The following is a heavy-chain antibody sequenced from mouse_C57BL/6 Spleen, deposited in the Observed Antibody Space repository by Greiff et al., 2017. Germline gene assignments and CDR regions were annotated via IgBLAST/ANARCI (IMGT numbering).Heavy chain of an antibody. CDR2: IGPGSGST. J-gene: IGHJ4*01. V-gene: IGHV1-77*01. D-gene: IGHD3-2*02. CDR3: ARRKITAQAKFFYAMDY. CDR1: GYTFTDYY. Sequence: VKLMESGAELVKPGASVKISCKASGYTFTDYYINWVKQRPGQGLEWIGKIGPGSGSTYYNEKFKGKATLTADKSSSTAYMQLSSLTSEDSAVYFCARRKITAQAKFFYAMDYWGQGTSVTVSS.